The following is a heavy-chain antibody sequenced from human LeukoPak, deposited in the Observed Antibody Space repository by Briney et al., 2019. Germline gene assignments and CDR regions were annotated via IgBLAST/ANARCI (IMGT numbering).Heavy chain of an antibody. Sequence: SETLSLTCAVYGGSFSGYYWSWIRQPPGKGLEWIGEINHSGSTNYNPSLKSRATISVDTSKNQFSLKLSSVTAADTAVYYCARVRRLGFDPWGQGTLVTVSS. V-gene: IGHV4-34*01. D-gene: IGHD3-3*01. CDR1: GGSFSGYY. CDR2: INHSGST. J-gene: IGHJ5*02. CDR3: ARVRRLGFDP.